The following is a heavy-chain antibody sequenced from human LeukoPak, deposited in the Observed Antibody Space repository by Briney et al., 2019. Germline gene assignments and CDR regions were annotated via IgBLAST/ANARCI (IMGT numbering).Heavy chain of an antibody. CDR2: ISYDGYNK. Sequence: PGRSLRLSCAASGFTFSSYAFHWVRQAPGKGLEWVAVISYDGYNKYYADSVKGRFTISRDNSKNTLYLQMNSLRAEDTAVYYCAKEGVVGAAPHFDYWGQGTLVTVSS. CDR1: GFTFSSYA. CDR3: AKEGVVGAAPHFDY. V-gene: IGHV3-30-3*01. D-gene: IGHD1-26*01. J-gene: IGHJ4*02.